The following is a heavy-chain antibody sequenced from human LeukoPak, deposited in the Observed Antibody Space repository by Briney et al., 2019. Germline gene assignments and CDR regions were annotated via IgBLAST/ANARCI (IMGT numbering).Heavy chain of an antibody. D-gene: IGHD5/OR15-5a*01. V-gene: IGHV3-23*01. CDR2: ISGSGGST. J-gene: IGHJ6*02. CDR3: AKGLRYYYYGMDV. CDR1: GFTFSSYA. Sequence: PGGSLRLSCAASGFTFSSYAMSWVRQAPGKGLGWVSAISGSGGSTYYADSVKGRFTISRDNSKNTLYLQMNSLRAEDTAVYYCAKGLRYYYYGMDVWGQGTTVTVSS.